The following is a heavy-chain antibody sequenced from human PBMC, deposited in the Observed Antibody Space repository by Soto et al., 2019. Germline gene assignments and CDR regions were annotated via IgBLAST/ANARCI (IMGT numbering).Heavy chain of an antibody. J-gene: IGHJ4*02. V-gene: IGHV3-23*01. CDR3: AKRGAYNSGWVGDFDN. CDR2: ITNSGRST. D-gene: IGHD6-19*01. Sequence: EVQLLESGGGLVQPGGSLRLSCAASGFTFSSYAMSWVRQAPGKGLEWVSAITNSGRSTYYADSVKGRFTISRDNSKNTLDLQMNSLRAEDTAVYYCAKRGAYNSGWVGDFDNWGQGTLVTVSS. CDR1: GFTFSSYA.